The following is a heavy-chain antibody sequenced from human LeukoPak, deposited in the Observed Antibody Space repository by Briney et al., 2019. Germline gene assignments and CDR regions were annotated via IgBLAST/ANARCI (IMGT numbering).Heavy chain of an antibody. Sequence: SETLSLTCTVSGGSVRSSTYYWGWIRQPPGKGLEWIGSIYHSGSPYGSTYYNPSLKSRVTISVDTSKNQFSLRLNSVAAADTAVYYCAKSPSTVTTIGWFDPWGQGTLVTVSS. CDR2: IYHSGSPYGST. J-gene: IGHJ5*02. CDR3: AKSPSTVTTIGWFDP. CDR1: GGSVRSSTYY. V-gene: IGHV4-39*07. D-gene: IGHD4-17*01.